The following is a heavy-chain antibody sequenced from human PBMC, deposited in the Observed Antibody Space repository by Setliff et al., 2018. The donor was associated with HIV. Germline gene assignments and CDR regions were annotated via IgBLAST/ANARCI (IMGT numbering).Heavy chain of an antibody. J-gene: IGHJ5*01. Sequence: GESLKISCKTSGYDLTTNWVGWVRQMPGKGLEWMGIIRPADSDTRVNPSFQGHVTISADKSISTTYLQWSSLRASDTAMYYCARVFSAGWFDSWGQGTLVTVS. V-gene: IGHV5-51*01. CDR2: IRPADSDT. CDR3: ARVFSAGWFDS. D-gene: IGHD6-13*01. CDR1: GYDLTTNW.